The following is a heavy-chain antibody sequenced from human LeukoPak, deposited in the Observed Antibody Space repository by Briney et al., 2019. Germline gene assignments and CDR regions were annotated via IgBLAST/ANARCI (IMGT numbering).Heavy chain of an antibody. Sequence: SETLSLTCGVYGGSFTGYYWSWIRQPPGKGLEWIGEINHSGRTNYNPSLKSRVTISVDMSKTQFSLKLSSVTAADTAVYYCARTPTSSSWENYFDYWGQGTLVTVSS. V-gene: IGHV4-34*01. CDR3: ARTPTSSSWENYFDY. D-gene: IGHD6-13*01. J-gene: IGHJ4*02. CDR2: INHSGRT. CDR1: GGSFTGYY.